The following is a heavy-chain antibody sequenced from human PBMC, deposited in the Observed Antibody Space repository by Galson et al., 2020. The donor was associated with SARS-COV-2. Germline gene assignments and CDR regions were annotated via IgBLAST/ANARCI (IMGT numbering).Heavy chain of an antibody. CDR3: ARDPAMGWTGYYYYYYMDV. Sequence: NSGGSLRLSCAASGFTFSSYSMNWVRQAPGKRLEWVSSISSSSSYIYYADSVKGRFTISRDNAKNSLYLQMNSLRAEDTAVYYCARDPAMGWTGYYYYYYMDVWGKGTTVTVSS. CDR2: ISSSSSYI. J-gene: IGHJ6*03. D-gene: IGHD6-19*01. CDR1: GFTFSSYS. V-gene: IGHV3-21*01.